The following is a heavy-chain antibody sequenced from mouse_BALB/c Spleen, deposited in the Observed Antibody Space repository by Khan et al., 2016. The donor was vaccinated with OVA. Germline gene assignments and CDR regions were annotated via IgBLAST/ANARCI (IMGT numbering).Heavy chain of an antibody. CDR2: IYPGSDNT. J-gene: IGHJ3*01. Sequence: QVQLQQPGAELARPGASVKLSCKASGYIFTDYNINWMRQRTGQGLEWIGEIYPGSDNTYYNERFKGKVTLTVDKSSSTAYMHLSSLTSEDSAVYFCTREWAAWFPYWGQGTLVTVSA. V-gene: IGHV1-77*01. CDR1: GYIFTDYN. CDR3: TREWAAWFPY.